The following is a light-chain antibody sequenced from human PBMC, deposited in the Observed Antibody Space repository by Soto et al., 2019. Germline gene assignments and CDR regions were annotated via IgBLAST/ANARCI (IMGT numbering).Light chain of an antibody. Sequence: QSVLTQPPSASGTPGQRVTISCSGSSSNIGRNYVYWYQQLPGTAPKLLMYSNNQRPSGVPDRFSGSKSGTSASLAISGLRSEDEADYYCAAWDDSLSGVVFGGGTKLT. CDR3: AAWDDSLSGVV. CDR2: SNN. J-gene: IGLJ2*01. V-gene: IGLV1-47*02. CDR1: SSNIGRNY.